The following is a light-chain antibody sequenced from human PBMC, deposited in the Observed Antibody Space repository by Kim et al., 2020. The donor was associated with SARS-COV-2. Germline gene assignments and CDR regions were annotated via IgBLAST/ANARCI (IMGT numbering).Light chain of an antibody. CDR1: QSISSW. CDR2: KAS. Sequence: ASVGDRVTITCRASQSISSWLAWYQQKPGKAPKLLISKASSLESGVPASFSGSGSGTEFTLTISSLQPDDFATYYCQQYNSYPWTFGQGTKVEIK. J-gene: IGKJ1*01. CDR3: QQYNSYPWT. V-gene: IGKV1-5*03.